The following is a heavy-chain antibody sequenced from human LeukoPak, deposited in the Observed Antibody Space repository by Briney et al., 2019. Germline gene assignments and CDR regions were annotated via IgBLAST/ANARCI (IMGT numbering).Heavy chain of an antibody. CDR3: AKQGIFGVVVSYFDH. Sequence: GGSLRLSCAASGFTFSSYAMGWVRQTPGKGLEWVSAITGGGRGTYYSDSVKGRFTISRDNSKNTLYLHMVSLRAEDTAVYYCAKQGIFGVVVSYFDHWGQGALVTVSS. V-gene: IGHV3-23*01. J-gene: IGHJ4*02. CDR1: GFTFSSYA. CDR2: ITGGGRGT. D-gene: IGHD3-3*02.